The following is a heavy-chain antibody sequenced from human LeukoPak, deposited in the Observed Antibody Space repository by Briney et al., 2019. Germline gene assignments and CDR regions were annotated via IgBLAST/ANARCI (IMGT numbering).Heavy chain of an antibody. J-gene: IGHJ4*02. D-gene: IGHD5-18*01. Sequence: SETLSLTCTVSGGSISSYYWSWIRQPPGKGLEWIGYIYYSGSTNYNPSLKSRVTISVDTSKNQFSLKLSSVTAADTAVYYCARVLGTASYYFDYWGQGTLVTVSS. V-gene: IGHV4-59*08. CDR2: IYYSGST. CDR3: ARVLGTASYYFDY. CDR1: GGSISSYY.